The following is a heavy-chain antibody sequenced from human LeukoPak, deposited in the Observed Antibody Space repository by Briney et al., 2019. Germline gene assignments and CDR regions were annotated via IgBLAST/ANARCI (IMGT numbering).Heavy chain of an antibody. J-gene: IGHJ4*02. V-gene: IGHV5-10-1*01. D-gene: IGHD6-13*01. CDR3: ARRPQSSSWFHFDY. CDR1: GYSFTSYW. Sequence: GESLRISCKGSGYSFTSYWISWVRQMPGKGLEWMGRIDPSDSYTNYSPSFQGHVTISADKSISTAHLQWSSLKASDTAMYYCARRPQSSSWFHFDYWGQGALVTVSS. CDR2: IDPSDSYT.